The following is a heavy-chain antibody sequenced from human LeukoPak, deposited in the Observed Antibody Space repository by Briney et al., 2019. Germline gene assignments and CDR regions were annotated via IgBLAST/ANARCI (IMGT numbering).Heavy chain of an antibody. V-gene: IGHV3-11*04. CDR1: GFTFSDYY. J-gene: IGHJ6*02. Sequence: GGSLRLSCAASGFTFSDYYMSWIRQAPGKGLGWVSYISSSSSTIYYADSVKGRFTISRDNAKNSLYLQMNSLRDEDTAVYYCARLKYYDFWSGAPWAYYGMDVWGQGTTVTVSS. D-gene: IGHD3-3*01. CDR2: ISSSSSTI. CDR3: ARLKYYDFWSGAPWAYYGMDV.